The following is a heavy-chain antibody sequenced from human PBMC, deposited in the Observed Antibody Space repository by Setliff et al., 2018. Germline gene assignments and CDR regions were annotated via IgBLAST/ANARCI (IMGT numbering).Heavy chain of an antibody. D-gene: IGHD6-19*01. CDR1: GFSFSNYY. V-gene: IGHV3-21*01. J-gene: IGHJ4*02. CDR2: FGLTSYYI. CDR3: ATSDWYAAFDH. Sequence: GGSLRLSCVGSGFSFSNYYMSWVRQAPGKGLEWVSSFGLTSYYIYYADSVKGRFTISRDNARNSVYLQMNSPRAEDAAVYYCATSDWYAAFDHWGQGTLVTVSS.